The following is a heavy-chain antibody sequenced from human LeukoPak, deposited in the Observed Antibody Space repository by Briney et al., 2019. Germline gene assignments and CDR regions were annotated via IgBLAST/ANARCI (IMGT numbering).Heavy chain of an antibody. CDR1: GFTFGDYA. CDR2: IRSKAYGGTT. J-gene: IGHJ4*02. CDR3: TRERSGWYEGDY. Sequence: GGSLRLSCTASGFTFGDYAMSCFRQAPGKGLEWVGFIRSKAYGGTTEYAASVKGRFTISRDDSKSIAYLQMNSLKTEDTAVYYCTRERSGWYEGDYWGQGTLVTVSS. D-gene: IGHD6-19*01. V-gene: IGHV3-49*03.